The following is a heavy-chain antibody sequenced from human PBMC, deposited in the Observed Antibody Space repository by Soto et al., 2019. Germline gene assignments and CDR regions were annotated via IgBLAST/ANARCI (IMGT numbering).Heavy chain of an antibody. D-gene: IGHD1-20*01. Sequence: QVQLVQSGAEVKKPGSSVKVSCKASGGTFSSYAISWVRQAPGQGLEWMGGIIPIFGTANYAQKFQGRVTITADESTSTAYMELSSLRSEDTAVYYCARGRARVTITGPSYYYYYGMDVWGQGTTVTVSS. V-gene: IGHV1-69*01. J-gene: IGHJ6*02. CDR2: IIPIFGTA. CDR3: ARGRARVTITGPSYYYYYGMDV. CDR1: GGTFSSYA.